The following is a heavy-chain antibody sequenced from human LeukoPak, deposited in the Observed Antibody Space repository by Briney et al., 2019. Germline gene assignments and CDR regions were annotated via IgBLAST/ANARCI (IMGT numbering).Heavy chain of an antibody. V-gene: IGHV3-48*04. CDR3: ARDRYSSSWYGDFDC. J-gene: IGHJ4*02. CDR1: GFTFSTHD. CDR2: ISSRSSTI. Sequence: GGSLRLSCAASGFTFSTHDLNWVRQAPGKGLEWVSFISSRSSTIYYADSVKGRFTISRDNAKNSLYLQMNSLRAEDTALYYCARDRYSSSWYGDFDCWGQGTLVTVSS. D-gene: IGHD6-13*01.